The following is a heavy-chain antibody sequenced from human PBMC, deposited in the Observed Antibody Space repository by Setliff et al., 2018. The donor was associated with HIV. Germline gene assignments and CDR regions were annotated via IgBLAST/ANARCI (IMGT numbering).Heavy chain of an antibody. V-gene: IGHV1-18*01. Sequence: ASVKVSCKASGYTFTNYGISWVRQAPGQGLEWMGWIAGHNGDTKYDQMLQGRVTVAADISTSTVYMELRSLRSDDTAMYYCVRDDNYFDTTGYYPYFDYWGQGTQVTVSS. CDR2: IAGHNGDT. CDR3: VRDDNYFDTTGYYPYFDY. CDR1: GYTFTNYG. D-gene: IGHD3-22*01. J-gene: IGHJ4*02.